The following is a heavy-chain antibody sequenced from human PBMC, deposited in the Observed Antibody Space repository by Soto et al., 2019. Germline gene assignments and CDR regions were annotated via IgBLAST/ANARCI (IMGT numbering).Heavy chain of an antibody. Sequence: GGSLRLSCAASGFTFSSYAMGWVRQGPGKGLGWVAVVSIGGSTHYADSVRGRFTISRDNSKNTLSLQMNSLTAEDTAVYFCAKRRGAGGHFDYWGQGALVTVSS. V-gene: IGHV3-23*01. D-gene: IGHD2-15*01. CDR1: GFTFSSYA. CDR3: AKRRGAGGHFDY. CDR2: VSIGGST. J-gene: IGHJ4*02.